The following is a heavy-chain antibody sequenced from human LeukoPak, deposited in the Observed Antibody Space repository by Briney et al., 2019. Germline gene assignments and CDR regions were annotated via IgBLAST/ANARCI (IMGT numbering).Heavy chain of an antibody. Sequence: ETLTLTCAVYGGSFSGYYMSWVRQAPGKGLEWVSVIFGAGTTYYADSVKGRFTISRDNSKNTLYLQMNSLRAEDTAVYHCARAIQFGGYFDYWGQGTLVTVST. CDR1: GGSFSGYY. CDR3: ARAIQFGGYFDY. J-gene: IGHJ4*02. V-gene: IGHV3-53*01. D-gene: IGHD2-15*01. CDR2: IFGAGTT.